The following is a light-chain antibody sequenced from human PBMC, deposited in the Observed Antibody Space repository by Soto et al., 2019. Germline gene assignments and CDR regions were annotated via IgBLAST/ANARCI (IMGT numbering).Light chain of an antibody. Sequence: QSVLTQPPSASGSPGQSVTISCAGSNSDIGASTSVSWYQQHPGKAPKILISEVTKRPSGVPDRVSGSKSGNTASLTVSGLQAEDEADYYCCSKAGSNKHVVFGGGTKLTVL. CDR1: NSDIGASTS. J-gene: IGLJ2*01. CDR2: EVT. CDR3: CSKAGSNKHVV. V-gene: IGLV2-8*01.